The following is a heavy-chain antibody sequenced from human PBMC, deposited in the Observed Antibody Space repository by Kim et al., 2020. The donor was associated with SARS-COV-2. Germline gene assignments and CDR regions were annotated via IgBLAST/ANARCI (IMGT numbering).Heavy chain of an antibody. Sequence: SETLSLTCAVSGGSISSSNWWSWVRQPPGKGLEWIGEIYHSGSTNYNPSLKSRVTISVDKSKNQFSLKLSSVTAADTAVYYCARDRGGYCSSTSCSMALYYYGMDVWGQGTTVTVSS. V-gene: IGHV4-4*02. D-gene: IGHD2-2*01. CDR3: ARDRGGYCSSTSCSMALYYYGMDV. J-gene: IGHJ6*02. CDR1: GGSISSSNW. CDR2: IYHSGST.